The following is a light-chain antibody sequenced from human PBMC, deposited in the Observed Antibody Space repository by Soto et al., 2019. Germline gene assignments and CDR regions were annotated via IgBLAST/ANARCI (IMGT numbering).Light chain of an antibody. V-gene: IGKV3-11*01. CDR1: ENVRTF. CDR3: QQHSHWPPRT. J-gene: IGKJ1*01. CDR2: GAS. Sequence: EVVLTQSPATLSLSPGERATLSCRASENVRTFVDWYQQKPGQAPRLLIYGASNRATGIPARFSGSGSGTDFTPTISNLEPEDFAVYYCQQHSHWPPRTFGQGTRVEIQ.